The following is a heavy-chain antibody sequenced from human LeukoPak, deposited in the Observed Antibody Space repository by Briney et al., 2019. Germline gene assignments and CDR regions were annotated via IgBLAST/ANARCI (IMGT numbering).Heavy chain of an antibody. CDR2: ISSSGSTI. V-gene: IGHV3-48*03. J-gene: IGHJ3*02. D-gene: IGHD5-12*01. CDR1: GFTFSSYE. Sequence: GGSLRLSCAASGFTFSSYEMNWVRQAPGKGLEWVSYISSSGSTIYYADSVKGRFTISRDNAKNSLYLQMNSLRAEDTAVYYCASEGGYGGGFDIWGQGTMVTVSS. CDR3: ASEGGYGGGFDI.